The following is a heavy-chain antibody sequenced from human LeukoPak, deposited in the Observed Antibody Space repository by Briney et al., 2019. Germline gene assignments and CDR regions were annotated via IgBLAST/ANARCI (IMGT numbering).Heavy chain of an antibody. D-gene: IGHD2-2*01. CDR3: AKDRYCSSTSCQVSDY. CDR1: GFTFSSYG. CDR2: VSYDGSNK. V-gene: IGHV3-30*18. J-gene: IGHJ4*02. Sequence: GRSLRLSCAASGFTFSSYGMHWVRQPPGKGLEWVAVVSYDGSNKYYADSVKGRFTISRDNSKNTLYLQMNSLRAEDTAVYYCAKDRYCSSTSCQVSDYWGQGTLVTVSS.